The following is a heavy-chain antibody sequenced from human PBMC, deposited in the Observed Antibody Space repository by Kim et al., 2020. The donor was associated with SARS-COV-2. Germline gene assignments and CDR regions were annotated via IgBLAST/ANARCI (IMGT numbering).Heavy chain of an antibody. D-gene: IGHD4-4*01. CDR2: TYYRSNWYN. CDR3: ARDHQYSIDY. Sequence: SQTLSLTCAISGDSVSGDSVAWNWIRQSPSRGLEWLGRTYYRSNWYNDYAVSVKSRITISPDTSKNQFSLQLNSVAPEDTAVYYCARDHQYSIDYWGQGTLVTVSS. J-gene: IGHJ4*02. CDR1: GDSVSGDSVA. V-gene: IGHV6-1*01.